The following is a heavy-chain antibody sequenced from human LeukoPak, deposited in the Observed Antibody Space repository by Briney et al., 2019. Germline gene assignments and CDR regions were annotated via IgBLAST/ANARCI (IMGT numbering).Heavy chain of an antibody. J-gene: IGHJ4*02. Sequence: ASVRVSCTASGYTFTSYGISWVRQAPGQGLEWMGWINTYNGDTNYIQKFQGRVTVTTDTSTTTAYVELRSLRSDDTAVYYCARRGLDYWGQGTLVTVSS. V-gene: IGHV1-18*01. CDR1: GYTFTSYG. D-gene: IGHD3-16*01. CDR2: INTYNGDT. CDR3: ARRGLDY.